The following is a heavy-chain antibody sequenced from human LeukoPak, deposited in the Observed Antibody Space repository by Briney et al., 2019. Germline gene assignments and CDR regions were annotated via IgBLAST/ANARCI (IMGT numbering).Heavy chain of an antibody. CDR3: ARERIVVVPAAGAFDI. Sequence: GGSLRLSCAAFGFTFSSYAMHWVRQAPGKGLEWVAVISYDGSNKYYADSVKGRFTISRDNSKNTLYLQMNSLRAEDTAVYYCARERIVVVPAAGAFDIWGQGTMVTVSS. CDR2: ISYDGSNK. J-gene: IGHJ3*02. V-gene: IGHV3-30-3*01. CDR1: GFTFSSYA. D-gene: IGHD2-2*01.